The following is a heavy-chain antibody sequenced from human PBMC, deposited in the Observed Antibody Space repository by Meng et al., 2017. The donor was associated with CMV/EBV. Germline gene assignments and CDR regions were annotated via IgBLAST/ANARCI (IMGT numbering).Heavy chain of an antibody. Sequence: GESLKISCAVSGFTFRSYWMHWVRQAPGKGLVWVSRIESDGRITTDADSVKGRFIISRDNAKNTLYLQLNSLRAEDTAVYYCARERVRNFVVAPGASRTAAPAGMDVWGQGTAVTVSS. CDR3: ARERVRNFVVAPGASRTAAPAGMDV. CDR1: GFTFRSYW. V-gene: IGHV3-74*03. J-gene: IGHJ6*02. CDR2: IESDGRIT. D-gene: IGHD2-2*01.